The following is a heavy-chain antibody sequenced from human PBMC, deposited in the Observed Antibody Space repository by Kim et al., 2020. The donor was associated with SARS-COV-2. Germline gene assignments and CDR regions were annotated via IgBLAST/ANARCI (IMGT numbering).Heavy chain of an antibody. V-gene: IGHV3-73*01. CDR2: IRSKANSYAT. CDR3: TRVPGTTLAFWVAYDF. CDR1: GFSFSDSA. D-gene: IGHD1-1*01. Sequence: GGSLRLSCAASGFSFSDSAMHWVRQASGKGLEWVGRIRSKANSYATTYAASVKGRFTISRDDSKNAAYLQMNSLKTEDTAVYYCTRVPGTTLAFWVAYDFWGRGTMVTVSA. J-gene: IGHJ3*01.